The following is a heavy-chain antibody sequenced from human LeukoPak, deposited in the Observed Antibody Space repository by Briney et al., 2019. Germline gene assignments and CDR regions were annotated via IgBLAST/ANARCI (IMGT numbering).Heavy chain of an antibody. CDR3: ARGSGIAAADDWFDP. Sequence: ASVKVSCKASGYTFTSYYMHWVRQAPGQGLEWMGIINPSGGSTSYAQKFQGRVTMTRDTSTSTVYMELSSLRSGDTAVYYCARGSGIAAADDWFDPWGQGTLVTVSP. CDR1: GYTFTSYY. D-gene: IGHD6-13*01. CDR2: INPSGGST. J-gene: IGHJ5*02. V-gene: IGHV1-46*01.